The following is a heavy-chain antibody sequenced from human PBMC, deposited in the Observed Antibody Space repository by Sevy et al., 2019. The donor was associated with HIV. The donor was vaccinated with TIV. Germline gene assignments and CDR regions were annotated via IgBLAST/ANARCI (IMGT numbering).Heavy chain of an antibody. CDR2: IRSKGDGGTT. J-gene: IGHJ1*01. Sequence: GGSLRLSYATSGFTFSDAWLSWVRQAPGKGLEWVGRIRSKGDGGTTEYAAPVKGRFTIARDDSKSMMFVQMNSLKTEDSAVYYCTTEGADWGHGTLVTVSS. CDR1: GFTFSDAW. V-gene: IGHV3-15*01. CDR3: TTEGAD.